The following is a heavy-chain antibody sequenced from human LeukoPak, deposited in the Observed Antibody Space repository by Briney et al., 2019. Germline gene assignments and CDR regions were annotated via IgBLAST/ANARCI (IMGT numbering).Heavy chain of an antibody. CDR3: VRDRSGSDYYVHY. D-gene: IGHD1-26*01. V-gene: IGHV3-74*01. J-gene: IGHJ4*02. Sequence: PGGSLRLSCEASGFTFSSYWMYWVCQAPGKGLVWVSGINNDGSGTNYADSVKGRFTISRDNAKNMLYLQMNSLRAEDTAMYYCVRDRSGSDYYVHYWGQGTLVTVSS. CDR1: GFTFSSYW. CDR2: INNDGSGT.